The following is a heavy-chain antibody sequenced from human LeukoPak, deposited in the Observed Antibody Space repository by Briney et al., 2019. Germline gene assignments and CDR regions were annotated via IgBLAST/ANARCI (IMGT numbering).Heavy chain of an antibody. Sequence: SETLSLTCTVSGGSISSSSYYWGWIRQPPGKGLEWIGSIYYSGSTYYNPSLKSRVTISVDTSKNQFSLKLSSVTAADTAVYYCASLTRISITMIVVVGQGDYRGQGTLVTVSS. CDR2: IYYSGST. V-gene: IGHV4-39*01. D-gene: IGHD3-22*01. CDR1: GGSISSSSYY. J-gene: IGHJ4*02. CDR3: ASLTRISITMIVVVGQGDY.